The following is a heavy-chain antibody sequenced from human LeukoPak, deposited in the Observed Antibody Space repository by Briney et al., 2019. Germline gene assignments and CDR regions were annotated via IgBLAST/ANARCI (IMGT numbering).Heavy chain of an antibody. D-gene: IGHD3-10*01. CDR2: ISGSGDST. CDR1: GFTFSSYS. V-gene: IGHV3-23*01. Sequence: GGSLRLSCAASGFTFSSYSMNWVRQAPGKGLEWVSSISGSGDSTYYADSVKGRFTISRDNSKNTLYLQMNSQRAEDTAVYYCAKRGGSGIGDAFDNWGQGTMVTVSS. J-gene: IGHJ3*02. CDR3: AKRGGSGIGDAFDN.